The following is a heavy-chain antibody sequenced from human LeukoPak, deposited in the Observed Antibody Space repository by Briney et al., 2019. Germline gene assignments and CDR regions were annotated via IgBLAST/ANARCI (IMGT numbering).Heavy chain of an antibody. Sequence: TSETLSLTCTVSGDSVTNDFFWGWVRQPPGKELEWIGSFCLGRDTYYRPSLKSRVTISVDTSKNHFSLNLNSVTAADTAVYYCARWASISREPGGFFDHWGQGTLVTVSS. CDR3: ARWASISREPGGFFDH. CDR2: FCLGRDT. J-gene: IGHJ4*02. CDR1: GDSVTNDFF. V-gene: IGHV4-38-2*02. D-gene: IGHD1-14*01.